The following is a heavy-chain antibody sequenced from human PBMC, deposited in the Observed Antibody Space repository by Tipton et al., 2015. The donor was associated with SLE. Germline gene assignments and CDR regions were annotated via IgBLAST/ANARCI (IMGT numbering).Heavy chain of an antibody. Sequence: SLRLSCAASGFIFSDYSMNWVRKAPGKGMEWVSSISSSSRYIYHAESLKGRFTISRDNAKNSLYLQMNSLRVEDTAVYFCAGDGYASGLTWGQGALVTVSS. CDR1: GFIFSDYS. D-gene: IGHD3-10*01. CDR2: ISSSSRYI. J-gene: IGHJ5*02. V-gene: IGHV3-21*03. CDR3: AGDGYASGLT.